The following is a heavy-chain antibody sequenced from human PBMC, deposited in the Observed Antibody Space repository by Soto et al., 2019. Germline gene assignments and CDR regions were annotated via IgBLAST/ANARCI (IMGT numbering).Heavy chain of an antibody. CDR3: ARQGNGAEGFDF. J-gene: IGHJ4*02. V-gene: IGHV5-51*01. CDR2: IYPGDSDT. CDR1: GYSFSSHW. Sequence: LKISCKGSGYSFSSHWIGWVRQMPGKGLDWMGIIYPGDSDTRYSPSFLGQVTISADKSIDTAYLQWSSLKASDTAMYYCARQGNGAEGFDFWGQGALVTVSS. D-gene: IGHD4-17*01.